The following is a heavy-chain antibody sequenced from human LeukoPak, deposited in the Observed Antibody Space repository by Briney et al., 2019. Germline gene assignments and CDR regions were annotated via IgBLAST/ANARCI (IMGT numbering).Heavy chain of an antibody. Sequence: SETLSLTCTVSSGSISNSNFYWGWIRQPPGKGLEWIGSIFYSGSTDYNPSLKSRVTISVDTSKNQFYLKLNSVTAADTAVYYCASGKLATAGPKDWFDPWGQGTLVTVSS. V-gene: IGHV4-39*01. CDR2: IFYSGST. D-gene: IGHD6-13*01. CDR1: SGSISNSNFY. J-gene: IGHJ5*02. CDR3: ASGKLATAGPKDWFDP.